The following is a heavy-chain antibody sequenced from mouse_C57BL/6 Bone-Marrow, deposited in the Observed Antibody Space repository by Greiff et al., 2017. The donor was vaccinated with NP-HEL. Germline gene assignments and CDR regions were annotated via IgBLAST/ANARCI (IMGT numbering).Heavy chain of an antibody. Sequence: QVQLQQPGAELVKPGASVKLSCKASGYNFTSYWMHWVKQRPGQGLEWIGMIHPNSGSTNYNEKFKSKATLTVDKSSSTAYMQLSSLTSEDSAVDYCAREDYYYGSSPYWYFDVWGTGTTVTVSS. J-gene: IGHJ1*03. CDR1: GYNFTSYW. D-gene: IGHD1-1*01. CDR3: AREDYYYGSSPYWYFDV. V-gene: IGHV1-64*01. CDR2: IHPNSGST.